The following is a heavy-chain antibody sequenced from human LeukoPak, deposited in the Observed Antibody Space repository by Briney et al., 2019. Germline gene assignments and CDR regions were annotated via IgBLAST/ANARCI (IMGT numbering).Heavy chain of an antibody. V-gene: IGHV4-38-2*02. D-gene: IGHD3-22*01. CDR3: ARGGNRYYYDSSGSQGLDY. CDR2: INHSGST. CDR1: GYSISSGYN. Sequence: SETLSLTCSVSGYSISSGYNWGWIRPPPGKGLEWIGEINHSGSTNYNPSLKSRVTISVDTSKNQFSLKLSSVTAADTAVYYCARGGNRYYYDSSGSQGLDYWGQGTLVTVSS. J-gene: IGHJ4*02.